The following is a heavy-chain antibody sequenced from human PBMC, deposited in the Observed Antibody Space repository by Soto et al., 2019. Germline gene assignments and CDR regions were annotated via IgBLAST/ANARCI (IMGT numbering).Heavy chain of an antibody. J-gene: IGHJ6*02. V-gene: IGHV3-30-3*01. Sequence: QVQLVESGGGVVQPGRSLRLSCAASGFTFSSYAMHWVRQAPGKGLEWVAVISYDGSNKYYADSVKGRFTISRDNSKNTLYLQMNSLRAEDTAVYYCAREAPPFYGDYAPRDEDDYYGMDVWGQGTTVTVSS. CDR3: AREAPPFYGDYAPRDEDDYYGMDV. CDR1: GFTFSSYA. CDR2: ISYDGSNK. D-gene: IGHD4-17*01.